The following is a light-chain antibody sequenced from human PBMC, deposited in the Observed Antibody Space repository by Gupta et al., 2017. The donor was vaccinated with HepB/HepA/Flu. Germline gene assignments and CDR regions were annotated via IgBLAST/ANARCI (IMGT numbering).Light chain of an antibody. V-gene: IGLV2-14*03. CDR3: SSYTNMRIRV. CDR2: DVT. Sequence: QSALTQPASMSGSPGQSIPIPCTGTSSDIGYYDYVSWYQQHPGKAPKVLIYDVTNRSPGVSDRFSGSKSGKTASLTISGLQAEDEADYFCSSYTNMRIRVFGGGTRVTVL. CDR1: SSDIGYYDY. J-gene: IGLJ3*02.